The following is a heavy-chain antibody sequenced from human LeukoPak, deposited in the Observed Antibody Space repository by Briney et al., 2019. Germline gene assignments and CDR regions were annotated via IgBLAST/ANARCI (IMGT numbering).Heavy chain of an antibody. CDR3: ARGGVVVTAFYFDY. V-gene: IGHV1-69*04. J-gene: IGHJ4*02. D-gene: IGHD2-21*02. Sequence: SVKVSCKASGGTFSSYAISWVRQAPGQGLEWVGRIIPIFGIANYAQKFQGRVTITADKSTSTAYMELSSLRSEDTAVYYCARGGVVVTAFYFDYWGQGTLVTVSS. CDR1: GGTFSSYA. CDR2: IIPIFGIA.